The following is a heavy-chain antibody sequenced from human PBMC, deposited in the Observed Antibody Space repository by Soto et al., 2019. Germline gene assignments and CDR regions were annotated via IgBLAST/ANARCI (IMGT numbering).Heavy chain of an antibody. D-gene: IGHD6-13*01. Sequence: QVQRVESGGGVVQPGGSLRLSCAASGFSLTTYGMPWVLQASGQGLGWVAVLGSNGVSQIHADVVRCRFTVSRDTSRNLVFLQLNSLTAEDMAVYYCGREFKQENWFFCLWGRGT. CDR3: GREFKQENWFFCL. CDR2: LGSNGVSQ. V-gene: IGHV3-30*03. J-gene: IGHJ2*01. CDR1: GFSLTTYG.